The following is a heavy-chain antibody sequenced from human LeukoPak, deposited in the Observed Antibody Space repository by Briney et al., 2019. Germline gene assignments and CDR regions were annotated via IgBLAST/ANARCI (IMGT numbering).Heavy chain of an antibody. J-gene: IGHJ4*02. V-gene: IGHV3-23*01. CDR1: GFTFSSYA. CDR2: ISGSGGST. D-gene: IGHD3-3*01. CDR3: AKSLTYYDFWSGYY. Sequence: GGSLRLSCAASGFTFSSYAMSWVRQAPGKGLDWVSAISGSGGSTSYADSVKGRFTTSRYNSKNTLYLQMNSLNAEDTAVYYCAKSLTYYDFWSGYYWGQGTLVTVSS.